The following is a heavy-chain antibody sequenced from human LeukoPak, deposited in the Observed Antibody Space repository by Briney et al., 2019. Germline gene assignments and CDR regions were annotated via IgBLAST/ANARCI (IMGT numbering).Heavy chain of an antibody. D-gene: IGHD4-17*01. V-gene: IGHV3-23*01. CDR1: GFTFSSYA. J-gene: IGHJ4*02. CDR3: AKDDHPTVTTVYDY. Sequence: GGSLRLSCGASGFTFSSYAMIWVRQARGKGLEWVSAISGSGGSTYYADSVKGRFTISRDNSKNTLYLQMNSLRAEDTAVYYCAKDDHPTVTTVYDYWGQGTLVTVSS. CDR2: ISGSGGST.